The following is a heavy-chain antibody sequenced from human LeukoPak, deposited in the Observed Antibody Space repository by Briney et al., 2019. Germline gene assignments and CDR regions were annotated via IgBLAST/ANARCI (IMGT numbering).Heavy chain of an antibody. CDR2: ISGSGGST. D-gene: IGHD3-22*01. Sequence: GGSLRLSCAASGFTFSSYAMSWVRQAPGKGLEWVSAISGSGGSTYYADSVKGRFTISRDNSKNTLYLQMNSLRAEDTAVYYCAKGPPRINYYDSSGYYFHYWGQGTLVTVSS. CDR1: GFTFSSYA. CDR3: AKGPPRINYYDSSGYYFHY. V-gene: IGHV3-23*01. J-gene: IGHJ4*02.